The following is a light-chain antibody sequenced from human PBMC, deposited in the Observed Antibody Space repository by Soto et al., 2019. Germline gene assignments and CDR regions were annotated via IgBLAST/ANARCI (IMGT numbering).Light chain of an antibody. J-gene: IGLJ1*01. CDR1: TSDVGGYNY. CDR3: SSYAGSNNYV. CDR2: EVS. V-gene: IGLV2-8*01. Sequence: QSALTQPPSASGSPGQSVTISCTGTTSDVGGYNYVSWYQQHPGKAPKFMIYEVSKRPLGVPDRFSGSKSGNTASLTVSGLQAEDEADYYCSSYAGSNNYVFGTGTKLTVL.